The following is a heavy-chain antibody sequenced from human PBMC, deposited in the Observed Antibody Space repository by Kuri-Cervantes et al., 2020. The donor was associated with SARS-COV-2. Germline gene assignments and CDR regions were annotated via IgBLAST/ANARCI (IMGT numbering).Heavy chain of an antibody. D-gene: IGHD3-16*02. CDR2: IYYSGST. Sequence: LVKPTQTLTLTCTFSGFSLSTSGMCVSWIRQPPGKALEWIGYIYYSGSTNYNPSLKSRVTISVDTSKNQFSLKLSSVTAADTAVYSCARQADYDDVWGSYLRGFFFDYWGQGTLVTVSS. CDR1: GFSLSTSGMC. J-gene: IGHJ4*02. V-gene: IGHV4-30-2*03. CDR3: ARQADYDDVWGSYLRGFFFDY.